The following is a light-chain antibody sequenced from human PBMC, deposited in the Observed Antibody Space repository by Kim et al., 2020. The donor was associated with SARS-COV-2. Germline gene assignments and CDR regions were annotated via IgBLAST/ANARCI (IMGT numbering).Light chain of an antibody. V-gene: IGLV3-1*01. CDR3: QAWDSSTAK. CDR2: QND. J-gene: IGLJ2*01. Sequence: SYELTQPPSVSVSPGQTASITCSGDKLGDKYVCWFQQKSGQSPILVIYQNDKRPSGIPERFSGSNSGNTATLTISGTQTMDEADYYCQAWDSSTAKFGGGTKVTVL. CDR1: KLGDKY.